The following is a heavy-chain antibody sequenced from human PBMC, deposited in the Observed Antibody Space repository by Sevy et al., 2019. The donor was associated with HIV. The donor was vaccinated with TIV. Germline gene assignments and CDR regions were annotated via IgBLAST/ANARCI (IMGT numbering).Heavy chain of an antibody. J-gene: IGHJ4*02. CDR2: ITRNSYEAYGGTT. D-gene: IGHD5-12*01. V-gene: IGHV3-49*03. CDR3: TRGLATADTPEYYFDY. CDR1: GFTFDDYA. Sequence: GGSLRLSCTTSGFTFDDYAMSWFRQAPGKGLEWVAFITRNSYEAYGGTTDYAASVKGRFIISRDDSKSIAYLQMNSPKTEDTAVYYCTRGLATADTPEYYFDYWGQGILVTVSS.